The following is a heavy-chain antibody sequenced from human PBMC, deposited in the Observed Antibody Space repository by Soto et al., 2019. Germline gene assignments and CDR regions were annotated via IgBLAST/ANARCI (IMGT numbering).Heavy chain of an antibody. CDR3: ARGVRAVAGFPKVYYYYGMDV. Sequence: GGSLRLSCAASGFTFNNYEMNWVRQAPGKGLEWVSYISSSGSGKFYADSVEGRFTISRDNAKNSLYLQMDGLRSEDTAVYYCARGVRAVAGFPKVYYYYGMDVWGQGTTVTVSS. CDR2: ISSSGSGK. D-gene: IGHD6-19*01. CDR1: GFTFNNYE. V-gene: IGHV3-48*03. J-gene: IGHJ6*02.